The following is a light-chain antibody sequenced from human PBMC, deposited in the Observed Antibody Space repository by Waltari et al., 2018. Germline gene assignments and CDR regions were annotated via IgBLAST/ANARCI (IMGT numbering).Light chain of an antibody. CDR2: KIS. CDR3: MQSTQLPWT. V-gene: IGKV2-24*01. J-gene: IGKJ1*01. CDR1: QSLVHRDGSTY. Sequence: DIVMTQTPLSSPVTLGQPASISCRSSQSLVHRDGSTYFSWLHQRPGQPPRILIYKISNRFSGVPDRFSGSGAGTDFTLRISRVEPEDVGIYYCMQSTQLPWTFGQGTKVEIK.